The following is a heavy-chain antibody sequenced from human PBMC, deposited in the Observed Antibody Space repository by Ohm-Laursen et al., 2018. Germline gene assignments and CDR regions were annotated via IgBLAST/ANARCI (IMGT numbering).Heavy chain of an antibody. V-gene: IGHV3-9*01. CDR1: GFTFSSYG. Sequence: SLRLSCAASGFTFSSYGMHWVRQAPGKGLEWVSGISWNSGSILYADSVKGRFTISRDNAKNSLYLQMSSLRAEDTALYYCAKVALSGYLRYYFDYWGQGTLVAVSS. J-gene: IGHJ4*02. CDR3: AKVALSGYLRYYFDY. CDR2: ISWNSGSI. D-gene: IGHD3-22*01.